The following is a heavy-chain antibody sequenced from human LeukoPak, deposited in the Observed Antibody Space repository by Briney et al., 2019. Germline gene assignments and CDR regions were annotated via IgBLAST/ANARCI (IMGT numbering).Heavy chain of an antibody. CDR2: IYYSGST. V-gene: IGHV4-39*07. J-gene: IGHJ5*02. CDR3: VESFDSSGINWFDP. CDR1: GGSISSSSYY. Sequence: PSETLSLTCTVSGGSISSSSYYWGWIRQPPGKGLEWIGSIYYSGSTYYNPSLKSRVTISVDTSKNQFSLKLSSVTAADTAVYYCVESFDSSGINWFDPWGQGTLVTVSS. D-gene: IGHD3-22*01.